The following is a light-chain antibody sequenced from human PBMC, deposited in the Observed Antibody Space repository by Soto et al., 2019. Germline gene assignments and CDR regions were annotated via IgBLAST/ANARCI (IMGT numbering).Light chain of an antibody. Sequence: AIQMTQSPSSLSASVGDRVTITCRASQGIRIDLAWYQQKPGEVPHLLIYAASTLKSGVPPRFSGSGSGTDFTLTISSLQPEDFATYYCLQHYYFPRTFGGGTKVEIK. J-gene: IGKJ4*01. CDR3: LQHYYFPRT. CDR1: QGIRID. CDR2: AAS. V-gene: IGKV1-6*01.